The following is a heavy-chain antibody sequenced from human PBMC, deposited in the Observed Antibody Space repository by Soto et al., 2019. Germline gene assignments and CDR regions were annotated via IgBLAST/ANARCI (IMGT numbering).Heavy chain of an antibody. CDR1: GYTFTGYY. D-gene: IGHD3-22*01. V-gene: IGHV1-2*02. CDR3: ARALGYYYDSSGYYAFYYGMDA. J-gene: IGHJ6*02. Sequence: ASVKVSCKASGYTFTGYYMHWVRQAPGQGLEWMGWINPNSGGTNYAQKFQGRVTMTRDTSISTACMELSRLRSDDTAVYYCARALGYYYDSSGYYAFYYGMDAWGQGTTVTVSS. CDR2: INPNSGGT.